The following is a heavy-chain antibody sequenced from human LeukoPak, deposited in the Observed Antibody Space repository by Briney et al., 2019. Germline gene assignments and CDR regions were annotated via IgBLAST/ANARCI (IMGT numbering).Heavy chain of an antibody. V-gene: IGHV4-59*01. D-gene: IGHD2-2*01. J-gene: IGHJ4*02. Sequence: PSETLSLTCTVSGGSISSYYWSWIRQPPGKGLEWIGYIYYSGSTNYNPSLKSRVTISVDTSKNQFSLKLSSVTAADTAVYYCAGVGVVPAHFDYWGQGTLVTVSS. CDR1: GGSISSYY. CDR3: AGVGVVPAHFDY. CDR2: IYYSGST.